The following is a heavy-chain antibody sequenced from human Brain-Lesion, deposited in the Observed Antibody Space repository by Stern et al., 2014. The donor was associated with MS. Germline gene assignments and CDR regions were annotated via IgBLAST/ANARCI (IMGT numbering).Heavy chain of an antibody. CDR2: ITPFTGNT. D-gene: IGHD4-17*01. CDR1: GNTFTNRY. V-gene: IGHV1-45*02. CDR3: AEGGSYGFVY. Sequence: QLVQSGAEVKKTGSSVKVSCQASGNTFTNRYLHWVRQAPGQALEWMGWITPFTGNTNYAQNFQDRVTITMDRSMSTAYMDLSSLRSDDTAIYFCAEGGSYGFVYWGQGNLVTVSS. J-gene: IGHJ4*02.